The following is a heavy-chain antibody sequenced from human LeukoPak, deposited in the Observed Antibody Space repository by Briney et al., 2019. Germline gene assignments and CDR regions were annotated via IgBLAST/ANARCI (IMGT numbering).Heavy chain of an antibody. CDR2: INHSGST. V-gene: IGHV4-34*01. D-gene: IGHD5-18*01. Sequence: SETLSLTCTVSGGSISSYYWSWIRQPPGKGLEWIGEINHSGSTNYNPSLKSRVTISVDTSKNQFSLKLSSVIAADTAVYYCASMDTAMVEYWGQGTLVTVSS. CDR1: GGSISSYY. CDR3: ASMDTAMVEY. J-gene: IGHJ4*02.